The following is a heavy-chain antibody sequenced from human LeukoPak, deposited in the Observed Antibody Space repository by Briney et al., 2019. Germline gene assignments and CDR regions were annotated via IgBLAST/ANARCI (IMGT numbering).Heavy chain of an antibody. V-gene: IGHV3-23*01. CDR1: GFTFSSYA. D-gene: IGHD6-19*01. CDR3: GKTTTGYSSGRNPAWPVDY. J-gene: IGHJ4*02. CDR2: IFGSGGSP. Sequence: GGPLSFSCTAPGFTFSSYAMTWVRQAPGKGLEWVSGIFGSGGSPHYADPVKGRFTISRDNSQNTVYLQMNSLRAEDTAVYYCGKTTTGYSSGRNPAWPVDYWGQGTLVTVSS.